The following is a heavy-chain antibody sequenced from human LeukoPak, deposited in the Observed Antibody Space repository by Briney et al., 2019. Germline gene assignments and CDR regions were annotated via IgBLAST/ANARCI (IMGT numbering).Heavy chain of an antibody. CDR1: GFTFSTAW. J-gene: IGHJ4*02. CDR2: IKSKTDGGTT. D-gene: IGHD6-13*01. CDR3: WYAPDY. V-gene: IGHV3-15*01. Sequence: GGSLRLSCAASGFTFSTAWMSWVRQAPGKGLEWVGRIKSKTDGGTTEYAAPVKGRFTISRDDSKNTLYLQMDSLIIDDTAVYYCWYAPDYWGQGTLATASS.